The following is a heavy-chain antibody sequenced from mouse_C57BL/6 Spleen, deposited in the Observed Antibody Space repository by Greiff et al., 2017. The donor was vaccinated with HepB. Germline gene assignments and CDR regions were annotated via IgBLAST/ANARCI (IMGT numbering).Heavy chain of an antibody. D-gene: IGHD5-1-1*01. CDR2: IRLKSDNYAT. J-gene: IGHJ1*03. CDR1: GFTFSNYW. V-gene: IGHV6-3*01. CDR3: TGIPNWYFDV. Sequence: DVKLVESGGGLVQPGGSMKLSCVASGFTFSNYWMNWVRQSPEKGLEWVAQIRLKSDNYATHYAESVKGRFTISRDDSKSSVYLQMNNLRAEDTGIYYCTGIPNWYFDVWGTGTTVTVSS.